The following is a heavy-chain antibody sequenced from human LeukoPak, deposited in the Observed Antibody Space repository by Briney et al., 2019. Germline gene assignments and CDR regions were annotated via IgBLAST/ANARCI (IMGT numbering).Heavy chain of an antibody. CDR2: ISGSSSYI. D-gene: IGHD4-17*01. J-gene: IGHJ4*02. CDR3: ARDTWTTVTHIFDY. V-gene: IGHV3-21*01. Sequence: GGSLRLSCAASGFTFSSYSMNWVRQAPGKGLEWVSFISGSSSYIYFADSAKGRFTISRDNAKKSLYLQMNSLRVEDTAVYYCARDTWTTVTHIFDYWGQGTLVTVSS. CDR1: GFTFSSYS.